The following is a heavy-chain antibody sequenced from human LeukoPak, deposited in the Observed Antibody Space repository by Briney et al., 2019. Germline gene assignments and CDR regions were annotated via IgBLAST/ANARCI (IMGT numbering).Heavy chain of an antibody. Sequence: PSETLSLTCAVYGGSFSGYYWSWIRQPPGKGLEWIGEINHSGSTNYNPSLKSRVTISVDTSKNQFSLKLSSVTAADTAVYYCARAPHYYGSGSPFDYWGQGTLVTVSS. CDR1: GGSFSGYY. CDR3: ARAPHYYGSGSPFDY. J-gene: IGHJ4*02. D-gene: IGHD3-10*01. CDR2: INHSGST. V-gene: IGHV4-34*01.